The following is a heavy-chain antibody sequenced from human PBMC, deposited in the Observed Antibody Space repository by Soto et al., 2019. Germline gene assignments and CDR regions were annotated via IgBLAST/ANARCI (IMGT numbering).Heavy chain of an antibody. D-gene: IGHD1-1*01. Sequence: DVQLVESGGGLIQPGVSLRLSCAAFGLTVSGTKYVAWVRQAPGKGLEWVSALYDVFGSFYADSVKGRFTTSSDRSKSTVYLQMNDLRPDDTAVYYCASWHEREHAYDVWGQGTTVIVSS. V-gene: IGHV3-53*01. J-gene: IGHJ3*01. CDR1: GLTVSGTKY. CDR2: LYDVFGS. CDR3: ASWHEREHAYDV.